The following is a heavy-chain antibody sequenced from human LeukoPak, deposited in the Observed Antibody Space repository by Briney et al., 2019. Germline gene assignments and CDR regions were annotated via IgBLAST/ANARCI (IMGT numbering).Heavy chain of an antibody. J-gene: IGHJ4*02. CDR2: IYYSGST. CDR1: GGSLSSSSYY. D-gene: IGHD4-23*01. CDR3: ARQGYGGNSWDY. Sequence: SETLSLTCTVSGGSLSSSSYYWGWIRQPPGKGLEWIGSIYYSGSTYYNPSLKSRVTISVDTSKNQFSLKLSSVTAADTAVYYCARQGYGGNSWDYWGQGTLVTVSS. V-gene: IGHV4-39*01.